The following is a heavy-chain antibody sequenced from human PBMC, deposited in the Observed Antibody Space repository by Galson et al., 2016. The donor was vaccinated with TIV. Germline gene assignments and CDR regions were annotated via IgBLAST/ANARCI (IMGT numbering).Heavy chain of an antibody. D-gene: IGHD1-14*01. Sequence: SLRLSCAASGLTFSNAWMNWVRQAPGKGLEWVGRIKSKTDGGTTDYAAPVKGRFTISRDDSKNTLYLQMTDLRLDDTAVYHCAKDPTTWEPLLGYYAMDVWGQGTTVTVSS. V-gene: IGHV3-15*01. CDR1: GLTFSNAW. J-gene: IGHJ6*02. CDR3: AKDPTTWEPLLGYYAMDV. CDR2: IKSKTDGGTT.